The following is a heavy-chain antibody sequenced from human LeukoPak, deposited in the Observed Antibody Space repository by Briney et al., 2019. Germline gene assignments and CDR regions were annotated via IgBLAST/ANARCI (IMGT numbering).Heavy chain of an antibody. CDR1: GYIFTSYW. J-gene: IGHJ3*02. CDR2: IYPGDSDT. Sequence: GDSLKISCKASGYIFTSYWIGLVRQMPGKGLEWMGVIYPGDSDTRYSPSFQGQVTISADKSLSTAYLQWSGLKASDTAMYYCARHLTMITVPRDAFDIWGQGTMVTVSS. V-gene: IGHV5-51*01. D-gene: IGHD3-16*01. CDR3: ARHLTMITVPRDAFDI.